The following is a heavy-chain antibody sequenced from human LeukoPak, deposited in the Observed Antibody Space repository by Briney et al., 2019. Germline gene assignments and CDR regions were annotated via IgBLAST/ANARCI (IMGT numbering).Heavy chain of an antibody. V-gene: IGHV1-69*05. J-gene: IGHJ4*02. Sequence: SVKVSCKASGGTFSSYAISWVRQTPGQGLEWMGGIIPIFGTANYAQKFQGRVTITTDESTSTAYMELSSLRSEDTAVYYCASRDYCSGGSCDKDYWGQGTLVTVSS. D-gene: IGHD2-15*01. CDR2: IIPIFGTA. CDR1: GGTFSSYA. CDR3: ASRDYCSGGSCDKDY.